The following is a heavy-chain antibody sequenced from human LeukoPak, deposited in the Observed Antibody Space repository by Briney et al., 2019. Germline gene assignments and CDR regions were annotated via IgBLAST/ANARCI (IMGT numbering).Heavy chain of an antibody. CDR1: GYSLTSYC. CDR2: IYPGDSDT. D-gene: IGHD6-13*01. V-gene: IGHV5-51*01. J-gene: IGHJ4*02. CDR3: ASGSSSWYRSYFDY. Sequence: GESLKISCKGSGYSLTSYCSGWGRQIPAKGITWTGIIYPGDSDTRYSPSFQGQVTISADKSISTAYLQWSSLKASDTAMYYCASGSSSWYRSYFDYWGQGTLATVSS.